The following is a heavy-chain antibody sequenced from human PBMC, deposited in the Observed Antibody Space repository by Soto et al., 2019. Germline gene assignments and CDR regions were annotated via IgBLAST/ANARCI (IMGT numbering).Heavy chain of an antibody. J-gene: IGHJ5*02. Sequence: GGSLRLSCAASGFTFSNAWMSWVRQAPGKGLEWVGRIKSKTDGGTTDYAAPVKGRFTISRDNAKNTLYLEMSSLRAEDTAVYYCAKVDQYVAGSLEIFDPWAQRTLVTVSA. CDR2: IKSKTDGGTT. CDR1: GFTFSNAW. V-gene: IGHV3-15*01. CDR3: AKVDQYVAGSLEIFDP. D-gene: IGHD3-10*02.